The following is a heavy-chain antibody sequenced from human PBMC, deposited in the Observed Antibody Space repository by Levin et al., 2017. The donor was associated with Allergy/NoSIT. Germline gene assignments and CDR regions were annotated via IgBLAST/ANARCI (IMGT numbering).Heavy chain of an antibody. CDR2: IYYSGST. CDR3: ARRMTTVTTHWYFDR. Sequence: PSETLSLTCTVSGGSISSSSYYWGWIRQPPGKGLEWIGSIYYSGSTYYNPSLKSRVTISVDTSKNQFSLKLSSVTAADTAVYYCARRMTTVTTHWYFDRWGRGTLVTVSS. V-gene: IGHV4-39*01. D-gene: IGHD4-17*01. CDR1: GGSISSSSYY. J-gene: IGHJ2*01.